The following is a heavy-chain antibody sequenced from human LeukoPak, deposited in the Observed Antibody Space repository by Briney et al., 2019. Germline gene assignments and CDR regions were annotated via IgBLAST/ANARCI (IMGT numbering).Heavy chain of an antibody. CDR2: IIPIFGTA. V-gene: IGHV1-69*13. CDR3: ARDVRYCSSTSCYPGWFVP. CDR1: GGTFSSYA. Sequence: GASVKVSCKASGGTFSSYAISWVRQAPGQGLEWMGGIIPIFGTANYAQKFQGRVTITADESTSTAYMELSSLRSEDTAVYYCARDVRYCSSTSCYPGWFVPWGQGTLVTVSS. J-gene: IGHJ5*02. D-gene: IGHD2-2*01.